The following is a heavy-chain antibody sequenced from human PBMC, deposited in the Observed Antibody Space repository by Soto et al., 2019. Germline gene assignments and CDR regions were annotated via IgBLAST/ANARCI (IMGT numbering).Heavy chain of an antibody. D-gene: IGHD5-12*01. V-gene: IGHV3-53*01. CDR1: GFTVSSNY. J-gene: IGHJ4*02. CDR2: IYSGGST. CDR3: ARETRDGYNLYYFDY. Sequence: GGSLRLSCAASGFTVSSNYMSWVRQAPGKGLEWVSVIYSGGSTYYADSVKGRFTISRDNSKNTLYLQMNSLRAEDTAVYYCARETRDGYNLYYFDYWGQGTLVTVSS.